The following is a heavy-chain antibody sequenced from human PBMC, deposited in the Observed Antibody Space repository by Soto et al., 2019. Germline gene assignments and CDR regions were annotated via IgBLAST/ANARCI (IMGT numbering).Heavy chain of an antibody. V-gene: IGHV1-46*01. Sequence: EASVKVSCKASGYTFTGYYMYWVRQAPGQGLEWMGIINPSGGSTSYAQKFQGRVTMTRDTSTSTVYMELSSLRSEDTAVYYCARVYCSGGSCYGIDYWGQGTLVTVSS. D-gene: IGHD2-15*01. CDR2: INPSGGST. CDR3: ARVYCSGGSCYGIDY. J-gene: IGHJ4*02. CDR1: GYTFTGYY.